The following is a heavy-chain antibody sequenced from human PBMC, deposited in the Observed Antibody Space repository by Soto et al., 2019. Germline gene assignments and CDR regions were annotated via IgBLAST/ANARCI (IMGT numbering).Heavy chain of an antibody. V-gene: IGHV1-69*13. Sequence: GASVKVSCKASGGTFSSYAISWVRQAPGQGLEWMGGIIPIFGTANYAQKFQGRVTITADESTSTAYMELSSLRSEDTAVYYCASPRTSYQYYFDYWGQGTLVTVSS. D-gene: IGHD2-2*01. CDR2: IIPIFGTA. J-gene: IGHJ4*02. CDR1: GGTFSSYA. CDR3: ASPRTSYQYYFDY.